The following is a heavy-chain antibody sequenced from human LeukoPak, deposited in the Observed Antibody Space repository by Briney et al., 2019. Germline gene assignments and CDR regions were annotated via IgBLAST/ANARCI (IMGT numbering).Heavy chain of an antibody. Sequence: GGSLRLSCAASGFTFSSYSMNWVRQAPGKGLEWVSSISSSSSYIYYADSVKGRFTISRDNAKNSLYLQMNSLRAEDTAVYYCARVWSRNGGNGEDYWGQGTLVTVSS. D-gene: IGHD4-17*01. V-gene: IGHV3-21*01. CDR1: GFTFSSYS. CDR2: ISSSSSYI. J-gene: IGHJ4*02. CDR3: ARVWSRNGGNGEDY.